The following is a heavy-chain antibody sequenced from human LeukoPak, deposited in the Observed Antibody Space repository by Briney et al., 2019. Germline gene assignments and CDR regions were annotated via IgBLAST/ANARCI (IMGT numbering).Heavy chain of an antibody. Sequence: ASVKVSCKASGYTFTSYGVSWVRQAPGQGLEWMGWISAYNGNTNYAQKLQGRVTMTTDTSTSTAYMELRSLRSDDTAVYYCARDLVPPNYYDSSGYYPNFDYWGQGTLVTVSS. CDR3: ARDLVPPNYYDSSGYYPNFDY. CDR1: GYTFTSYG. V-gene: IGHV1-18*01. J-gene: IGHJ4*02. CDR2: ISAYNGNT. D-gene: IGHD3-22*01.